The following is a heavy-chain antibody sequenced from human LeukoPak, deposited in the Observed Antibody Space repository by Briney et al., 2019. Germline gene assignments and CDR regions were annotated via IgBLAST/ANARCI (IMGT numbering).Heavy chain of an antibody. Sequence: GGSLRLSCAASGFTFSSYAMSWVRQAPGKGLEWVSAISGSGGSTYYADSVKGRFTISRDNSKNTLYLQMNSLRAGDTAVYYCAKDLSYYDDAFWGQGTLVTVSS. CDR1: GFTFSSYA. D-gene: IGHD3-22*01. CDR3: AKDLSYYDDAF. V-gene: IGHV3-23*01. J-gene: IGHJ4*02. CDR2: ISGSGGST.